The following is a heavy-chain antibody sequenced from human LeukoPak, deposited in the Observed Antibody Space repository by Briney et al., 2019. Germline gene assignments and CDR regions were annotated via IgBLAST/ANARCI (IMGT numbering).Heavy chain of an antibody. CDR1: GFTVSSSS. V-gene: IGHV3-66*01. D-gene: IGHD6-19*01. Sequence: PGGSLRLSCAASGFTVSSSSMNWVRLGPGKGLEWVSVISSDGSTYYADSVKGRFTISRDNSRNTLSLQMHGLRADDTAVYYCARGQEQFSSPWQWGPRRKDFYYYGMDVWGQGTTVTVSS. CDR3: ARGQEQFSSPWQWGPRRKDFYYYGMDV. J-gene: IGHJ6*02. CDR2: ISSDGST.